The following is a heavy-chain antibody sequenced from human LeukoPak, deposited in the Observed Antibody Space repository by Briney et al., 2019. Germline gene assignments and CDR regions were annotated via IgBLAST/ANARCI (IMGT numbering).Heavy chain of an antibody. CDR1: GGTFSSYA. CDR3: EYSSSNLYYFDY. V-gene: IGHV1-69*04. CDR2: IIPILGIA. D-gene: IGHD6-6*01. Sequence: ASVKVSCKASGGTFSSYAISWVRQAPGQGLEWMGRIIPILGIANYAQKFQGRVTITADKSTSTAYMELSSLRSEDTAVYYCEYSSSNLYYFDYWGQGTLVTVSS. J-gene: IGHJ4*02.